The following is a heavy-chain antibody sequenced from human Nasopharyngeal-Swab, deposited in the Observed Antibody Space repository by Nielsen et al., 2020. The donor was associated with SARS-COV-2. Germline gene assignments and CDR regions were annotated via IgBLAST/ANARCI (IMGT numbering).Heavy chain of an antibody. Sequence: ASVQVSCKASGYTFTSYYMHWGRQAPGQGLEWRGIINPSGGSTSYAQKFQGRVTMTRDTSTSTVYMELSSLRSEDTAVYYCARGRGCGGDYNYYYGMDVWGQGTTVTVSS. D-gene: IGHD4-17*01. CDR2: INPSGGST. CDR1: GYTFTSYY. CDR3: ARGRGCGGDYNYYYGMDV. V-gene: IGHV1-46*01. J-gene: IGHJ6*02.